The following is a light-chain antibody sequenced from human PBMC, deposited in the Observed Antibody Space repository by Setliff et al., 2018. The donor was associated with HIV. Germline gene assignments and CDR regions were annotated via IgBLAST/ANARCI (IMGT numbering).Light chain of an antibody. CDR2: DVS. J-gene: IGLJ1*01. Sequence: QSALAQPASVSGSPGQSITISCTGTSSDVGGYNYVSWYQQHPGKAPKLMIYDVSKRPSGVPGRFSGSKSGNTASLTISGLQADDEGDYYCCSYVSRQNSYVFGTGTKVTVL. CDR1: SSDVGGYNY. CDR3: CSYVSRQNSYV. V-gene: IGLV2-11*01.